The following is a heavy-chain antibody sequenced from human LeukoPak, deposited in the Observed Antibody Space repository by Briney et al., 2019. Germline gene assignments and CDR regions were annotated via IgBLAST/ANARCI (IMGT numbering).Heavy chain of an antibody. J-gene: IGHJ5*02. D-gene: IGHD6-13*01. CDR3: ARDIEEIAAASWFDP. V-gene: IGHV4-38-2*02. CDR2: IYHSGST. Sequence: SETLSLTCTVSGYSISSGYYWGWIRQPPGKGLEWIGSIYHSGSTYYNPSLKSRVTISVDTSKNQFSLKLSSVTAADTAVYYCARDIEEIAAASWFDPWGQGTLVTVSS. CDR1: GYSISSGYY.